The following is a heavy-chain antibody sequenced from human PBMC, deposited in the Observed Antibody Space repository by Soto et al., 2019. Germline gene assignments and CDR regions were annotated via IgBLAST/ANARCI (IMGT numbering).Heavy chain of an antibody. Sequence: PAESLSLTCAVSGGTIRSGGYYWSWMSQHPGKGLEWIGYIYYSGSTYYNPSLKSRVTISVDTSKNQFSLELSSVTAAETAVYYCARALRAMGNAFDIWGQGTMVTVSS. J-gene: IGHJ3*02. D-gene: IGHD3-10*01. CDR1: GGTIRSGGYY. CDR2: IYYSGST. CDR3: ARALRAMGNAFDI. V-gene: IGHV4-31*11.